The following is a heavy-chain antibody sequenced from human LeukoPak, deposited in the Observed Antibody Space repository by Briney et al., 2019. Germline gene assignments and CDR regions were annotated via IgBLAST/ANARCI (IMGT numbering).Heavy chain of an antibody. Sequence: GGSLRLSCAGSGFTFDDYGMSWVRHAPGKGLEWVSGINWNGGSTGYADSVKGRFTISRDNAKNSLYLQMNSLRAEDTALYYCARDWNDYGDLAVTLGYWGQGTLVTVSS. CDR1: GFTFDDYG. J-gene: IGHJ4*02. CDR3: ARDWNDYGDLAVTLGY. CDR2: INWNGGST. D-gene: IGHD4-17*01. V-gene: IGHV3-20*04.